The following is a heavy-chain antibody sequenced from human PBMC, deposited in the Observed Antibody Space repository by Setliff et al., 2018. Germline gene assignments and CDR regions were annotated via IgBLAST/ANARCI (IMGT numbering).Heavy chain of an antibody. V-gene: IGHV4-4*02. Sequence: KPSETLSLTCTVSGASISSNNWWSWVRQPPGMRLEWIGEIYHAASTNYNSSLNSRVTMLVDKSKNQFSLKLTSVTAADTAVYYCARTPRGGNSAFDIWGPGTMVTVSS. CDR2: IYHAAST. CDR3: ARTPRGGNSAFDI. CDR1: GASISSNNW. D-gene: IGHD2-21*02. J-gene: IGHJ3*02.